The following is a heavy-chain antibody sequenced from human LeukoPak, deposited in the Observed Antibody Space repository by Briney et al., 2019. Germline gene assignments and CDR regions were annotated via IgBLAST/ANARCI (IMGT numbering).Heavy chain of an antibody. D-gene: IGHD4-23*01. V-gene: IGHV3-7*03. J-gene: IGHJ5*02. Sequence: PGGSLRLSCAASGFTFSIYWMTWVRQAPGKGLEWVANIKEDGSEKDYVDSVRGRFTISRDNAKNSLYLQMNSLRAEDTAMYYCARRAYGGNDWFDPWGQGTLVTVSS. CDR3: ARRAYGGNDWFDP. CDR1: GFTFSIYW. CDR2: IKEDGSEK.